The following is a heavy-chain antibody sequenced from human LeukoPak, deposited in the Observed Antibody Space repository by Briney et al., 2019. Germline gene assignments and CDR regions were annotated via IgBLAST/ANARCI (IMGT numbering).Heavy chain of an antibody. CDR2: IDPSDSYT. D-gene: IGHD4-17*01. J-gene: IGHJ4*02. V-gene: IGHV5-10-1*01. CDR3: ARHESYGDLVFDF. CDR1: GYSFTSYW. Sequence: GESLRISCKGSGYSFTSYWISWVRQMPGKGPEWMGKIDPSDSYTKYSPSFEGHVTISVDKSINTAYLQWSSLKASDTAIYYCARHESYGDLVFDFWGQGTLVTVSS.